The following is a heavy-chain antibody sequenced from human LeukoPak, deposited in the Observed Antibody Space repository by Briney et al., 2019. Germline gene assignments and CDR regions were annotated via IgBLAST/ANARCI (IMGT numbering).Heavy chain of an antibody. V-gene: IGHV4-31*03. CDR2: IYYSGST. CDR3: ARVPAATYYFDY. J-gene: IGHJ4*02. Sequence: TLSLTCTVSGGSISSGGYYWSWIRQHPGKGLEWIGYIYYSGSTYYNPSLKSRVTISVDTSKNQFSLKLSSVTAADTAVYYCARVPAATYYFDYWGQGTLVTVSS. CDR1: GGSISSGGYY. D-gene: IGHD2-2*01.